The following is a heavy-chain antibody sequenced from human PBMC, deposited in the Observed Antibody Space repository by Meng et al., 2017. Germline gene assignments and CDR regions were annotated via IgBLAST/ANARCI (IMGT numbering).Heavy chain of an antibody. CDR1: GGTFSSYA. D-gene: IGHD1-26*01. CDR2: IIPIFGTA. Sequence: SVKVSCKASGGTFSSYAISWVRQAPGQGLEWMGGIIPIFGTANYAQKFQGRVTITADESTSTAYMELSSLRSEDTAVYYCARDRAGRGIVGATLRFDPWGQGTLVTVSS. CDR3: ARDRAGRGIVGATLRFDP. V-gene: IGHV1-69*13. J-gene: IGHJ5*02.